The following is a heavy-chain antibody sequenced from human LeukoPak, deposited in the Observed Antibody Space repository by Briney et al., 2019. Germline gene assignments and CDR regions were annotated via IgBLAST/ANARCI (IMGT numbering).Heavy chain of an antibody. CDR2: ISGSGGSA. Sequence: GGSLRVSCAGSGFSLSGATMCWVRQGPGEGLEWGSAISGSGGSAYYADSVKGRFTISRDNSKNTLYLQMNSLRAEDTAVYYCAIERLVGATAPDYWGQGTLVTVSS. CDR1: GFSLSGAT. D-gene: IGHD1-26*01. V-gene: IGHV3-23*01. J-gene: IGHJ4*02. CDR3: AIERLVGATAPDY.